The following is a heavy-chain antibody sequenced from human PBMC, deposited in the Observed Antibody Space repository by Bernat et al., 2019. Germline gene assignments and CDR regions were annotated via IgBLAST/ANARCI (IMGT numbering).Heavy chain of an antibody. D-gene: IGHD6-19*01. CDR1: GFTFSSYG. J-gene: IGHJ2*01. CDR3: AREQWLVSSSYWYFDL. Sequence: QVQLVESGGGVVQPGRSLRLSCAASGFTFSSYGMHWVRQAPGKGLEWVAVIWYDGSNKYYADSVKGRFTISRDNAKNSLYLQMNSLRAEDTAVYYCAREQWLVSSSYWYFDLWGRGTLVTVSS. CDR2: IWYDGSNK. V-gene: IGHV3-33*01.